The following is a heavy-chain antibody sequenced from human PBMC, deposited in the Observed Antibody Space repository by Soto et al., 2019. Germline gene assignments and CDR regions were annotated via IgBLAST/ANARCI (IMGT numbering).Heavy chain of an antibody. V-gene: IGHV4-34*01. Sequence: SETLSLTCAVYGGSFSGYYWSWIRQPPGKGLEWIGEINHSGSTNYNPSLKSRVTISVDTSKNQVSLKLGSVTAADTAVYYCARGRRSFLVVRNWFDPWGQGTLVTVSS. CDR3: ARGRRSFLVVRNWFDP. CDR1: GGSFSGYY. CDR2: INHSGST. J-gene: IGHJ5*02. D-gene: IGHD2-2*01.